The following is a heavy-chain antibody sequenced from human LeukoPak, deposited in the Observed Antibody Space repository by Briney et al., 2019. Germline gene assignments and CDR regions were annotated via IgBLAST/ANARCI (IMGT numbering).Heavy chain of an antibody. CDR1: GGSIGSHN. V-gene: IGHV4-59*11. CDR2: ISYIGST. Sequence: SETLSLTCTVSGGSIGSHNWSWIRQPPGTGLEWMGYISYIGSTNYNPSLKSRVTITVDTSKNKTYLSLSSVTAAVTTGVFFSRDPTTETNGLDIWGQGTLVTVSS. CDR3: SRDPTTETNGLDI. J-gene: IGHJ3*02. D-gene: IGHD4-17*01.